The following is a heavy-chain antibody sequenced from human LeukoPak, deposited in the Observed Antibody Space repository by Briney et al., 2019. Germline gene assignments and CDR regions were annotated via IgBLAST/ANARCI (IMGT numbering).Heavy chain of an antibody. CDR1: GFTVSSIY. J-gene: IGHJ5*02. D-gene: IGHD6-19*01. V-gene: IGHV3-53*01. CDR3: AGDTHSSSWYDH. Sequence: GGSLRLSCAVSGFTVSSIYMSWVRQAPGKGLEWVSFIYSDGNTYYADSVKGRFTLSRDGSRNTLYLQMNSLRVNDTAVYYCAGDTHSSSWYDHWGQGTLVTVSS. CDR2: IYSDGNT.